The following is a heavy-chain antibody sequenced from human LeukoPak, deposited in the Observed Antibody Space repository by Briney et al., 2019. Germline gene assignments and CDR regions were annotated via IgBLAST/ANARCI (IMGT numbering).Heavy chain of an antibody. J-gene: IGHJ5*02. Sequence: ASVKVSCKASGYTFTGYYMHWVRQAPGQGLEWMGRINPNSGGTNYAQKFQGRVTMTRDTSISTAYMELSRLRSDDTALYYCARDRDYDILTGYEFDPWGQGTLVAVSS. CDR2: INPNSGGT. V-gene: IGHV1-2*06. CDR3: ARDRDYDILTGYEFDP. CDR1: GYTFTGYY. D-gene: IGHD3-9*01.